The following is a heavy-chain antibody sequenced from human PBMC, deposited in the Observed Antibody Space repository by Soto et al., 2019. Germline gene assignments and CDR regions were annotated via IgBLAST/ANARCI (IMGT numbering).Heavy chain of an antibody. V-gene: IGHV3-23*01. CDR1: GFTFSSYT. D-gene: IGHD2-8*01. CDR2: ISGTGGNT. J-gene: IGHJ4*02. CDR3: AKGLSVVPIRYSHY. Sequence: GGSLRLSCAASGFTFSSYTMMWVRQAPGRGLEWVSGISGTGGNTYYADSVKGRFTISRDNSKNTLYLQMNTLRAEDTAVYYCAKGLSVVPIRYSHYWGQGAMVTIYS.